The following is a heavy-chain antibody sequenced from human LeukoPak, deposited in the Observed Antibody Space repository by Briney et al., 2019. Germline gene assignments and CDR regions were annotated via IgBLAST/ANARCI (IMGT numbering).Heavy chain of an antibody. V-gene: IGHV3-53*01. J-gene: IGHJ4*02. Sequence: GGSLRLSCAASGFTVSSNYMSWVRQAPGKGLEWVSVIYSGGSTYYADSVKGRFTISRDNSKNTLYLQMNSLRAEDTAVYYCAKDSRQLWPPSCDWGQGTLVTVSS. CDR2: IYSGGST. CDR3: AKDSRQLWPPSCD. D-gene: IGHD5-18*01. CDR1: GFTVSSNY.